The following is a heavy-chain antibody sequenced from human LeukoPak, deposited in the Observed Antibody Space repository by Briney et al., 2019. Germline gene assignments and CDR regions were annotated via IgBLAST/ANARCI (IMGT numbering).Heavy chain of an antibody. J-gene: IGHJ4*02. D-gene: IGHD3-10*01. Sequence: GGSLRLSCAVSGITLSNYGMSWVRQAPGKGLEWVAGISGSGGGTNYADSVKGGVTISRDNPNNTLYLQMNRLRAENTAVYFCAKRGVVIRVFLVGYHKEAYYFDSWGQGALVTVSS. CDR1: GITLSNYG. V-gene: IGHV3-23*01. CDR3: AKRGVVIRVFLVGYHKEAYYFDS. CDR2: ISGSGGGT.